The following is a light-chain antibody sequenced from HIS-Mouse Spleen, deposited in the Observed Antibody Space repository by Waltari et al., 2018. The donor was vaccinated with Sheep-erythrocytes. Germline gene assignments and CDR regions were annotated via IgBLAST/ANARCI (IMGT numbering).Light chain of an antibody. CDR2: LGS. J-gene: IGKJ4*01. V-gene: IGKV2-28*01. Sequence: DIVMTKSPLYLPVTPAQPASISCRSSQSLLHSNGYNYLDWYLQKPGQSPQLLIYLGSNRASGVPDRFSGSGSGTDFTLKISRVEAEDVGVYYCMQALQTPLTFGGGTKVEIK. CDR3: MQALQTPLT. CDR1: QSLLHSNGYNY.